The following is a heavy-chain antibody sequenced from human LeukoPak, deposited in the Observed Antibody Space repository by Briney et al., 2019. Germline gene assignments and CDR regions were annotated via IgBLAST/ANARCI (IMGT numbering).Heavy chain of an antibody. CDR1: GFTFSYNG. CDR2: IIGRGTHT. CDR3: VRDFQVAVAYFDF. V-gene: IGHV3-23*01. D-gene: IGHD6-19*01. Sequence: PGGSLRLSCAASGFTFSYNGMSWVRRAPGKGLEWVSAIIGRGTHTYYADSVKGRFTISRDNSKNTVYLQMNNLRAEDTAVYYCVRDFQVAVAYFDFWGQGALVTVSS. J-gene: IGHJ4*02.